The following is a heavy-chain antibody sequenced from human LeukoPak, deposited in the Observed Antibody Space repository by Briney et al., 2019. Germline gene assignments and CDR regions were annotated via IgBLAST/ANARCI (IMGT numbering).Heavy chain of an antibody. CDR2: IIPIFGTA. D-gene: IGHD3-22*01. Sequence: ASVKVSCKASGGTFSSYAISWVRQAPGQGLEWMGGIIPIFGTANCAQKFQGRVTITADESTSTAYMELSSLRSEDTAVYYCASYYDSSGYYDYWGQGTLVTVSS. J-gene: IGHJ4*02. CDR3: ASYYDSSGYYDY. CDR1: GGTFSSYA. V-gene: IGHV1-69*13.